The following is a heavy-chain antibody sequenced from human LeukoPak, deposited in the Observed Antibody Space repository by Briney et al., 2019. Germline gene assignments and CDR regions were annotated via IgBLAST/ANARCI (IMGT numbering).Heavy chain of an antibody. CDR3: ASSPYYYDSSGGGYFDY. CDR1: GGTFSSYA. CDR2: IIPILGIA. V-gene: IGHV1-69*04. J-gene: IGHJ4*02. Sequence: ASVKVSCKASGGTFSSYAISWVRQAPGQGLEWMGRIIPILGIANYAQKFQGRVTITADKSTSTAYMELSSLRSEDTAVYYCASSPYYYDSSGGGYFDYWGQGTLVTVSS. D-gene: IGHD3-22*01.